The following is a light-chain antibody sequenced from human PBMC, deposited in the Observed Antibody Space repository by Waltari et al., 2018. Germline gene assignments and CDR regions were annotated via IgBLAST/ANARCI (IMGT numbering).Light chain of an antibody. CDR2: DVS. V-gene: IGLV2-14*03. J-gene: IGLJ2*01. CDR1: SSDVGGYNH. CDR3: SSYTSSSTVV. Sequence: QSALTQPASVSGSPGQSITISCTGTSSDVGGYNHVSFYQQHPGKAPKLMIYDVSNRPSGVSNRFSGSKSGNTASLTISGLQAEDEADYYCSSYTSSSTVVFGGGTKLTVL.